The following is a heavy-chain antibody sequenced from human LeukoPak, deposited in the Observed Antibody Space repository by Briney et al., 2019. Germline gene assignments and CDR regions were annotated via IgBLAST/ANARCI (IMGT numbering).Heavy chain of an antibody. J-gene: IGHJ4*02. CDR3: AKDATPRNSIWDHFYS. V-gene: IGHV3-23*01. Sequence: PGGSLRLSCAASGFTFSSYAMSWVRQAPGKGLEWVSGVGGGNDIHYAESGKRRFAGSRDDAKTTVYLQMNSLRAEDTTIHFCAKDATPRNSIWDHFYSWGQGTLVTVSS. CDR1: GFTFSSYA. D-gene: IGHD1-7*01. CDR2: VGGGNDI.